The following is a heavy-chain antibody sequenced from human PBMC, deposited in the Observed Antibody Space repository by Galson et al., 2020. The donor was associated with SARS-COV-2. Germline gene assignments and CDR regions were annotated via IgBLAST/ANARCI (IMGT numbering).Heavy chain of an antibody. V-gene: IGHV3-21*01. CDR3: ARTRIGYSRYYFDY. CDR2: ISSSSSYI. Sequence: GGSLRLSCAASGFTFSSYSMNWVRQAPGKGLEWVSSISSSSSYIYYADSVKGRFTISRDNAKNSLYLQMNSLRAEDTAVYYCARTRIGYSRYYFDYWGQGTLVTVSS. J-gene: IGHJ4*02. CDR1: GFTFSSYS. D-gene: IGHD5-18*01.